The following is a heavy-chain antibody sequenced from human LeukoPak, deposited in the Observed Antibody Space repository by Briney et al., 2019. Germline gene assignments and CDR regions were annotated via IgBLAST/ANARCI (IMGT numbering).Heavy chain of an antibody. V-gene: IGHV3-74*01. J-gene: IGHJ4*02. CDR1: GFTFDRYW. CDR3: ARGAVAGANFDY. CDR2: ITTDGSGT. D-gene: IGHD1-26*01. Sequence: PGGSLRLSCADSGFTFDRYWMRWVRQPPGKGLSWVSHITTDGSGTSYADSVKGRFTISRDNAKKTLYLQMNSLRAEDTAVYYCARGAVAGANFDYWGLGTLVTVSS.